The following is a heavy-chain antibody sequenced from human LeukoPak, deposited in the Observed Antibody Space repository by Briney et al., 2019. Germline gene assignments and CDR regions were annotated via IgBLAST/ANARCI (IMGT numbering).Heavy chain of an antibody. J-gene: IGHJ4*02. Sequence: SDTLSLTCTISGDSISTYYWSWIRQSPGKGLEWIGDVNLSGSTNYNPSLNYKPSLKSRVSISIDTSKNQFSLKLSSVTAAGTAVYYCARGVWLARDYWGQGTLVTVSS. CDR3: ARGVWLARDY. D-gene: IGHD6-19*01. CDR2: VNLSGST. V-gene: IGHV4-59*07. CDR1: GDSISTYY.